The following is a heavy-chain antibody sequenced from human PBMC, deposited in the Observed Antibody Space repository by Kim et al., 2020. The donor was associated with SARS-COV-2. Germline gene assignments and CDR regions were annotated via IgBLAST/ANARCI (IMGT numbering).Heavy chain of an antibody. CDR1: GGSISTTDYY. CDR3: ATRGNGGWYIDY. Sequence: SETLSLTRTVSGGSISTTDYYWGWIRQPPGKGPEWIGSIYYSGTAYYNPSLKSRVTISVDTSKDQFSLKLISVTAADTAVYYCATRGNGGWYIDYWGEGTLVTVSS. J-gene: IGHJ4*02. V-gene: IGHV4-39*01. D-gene: IGHD6-19*01. CDR2: IYYSGTA.